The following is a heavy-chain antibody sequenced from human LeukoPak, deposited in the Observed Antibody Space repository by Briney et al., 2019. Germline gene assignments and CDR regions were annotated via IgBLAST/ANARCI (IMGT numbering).Heavy chain of an antibody. CDR1: GFTFSSYA. J-gene: IGHJ4*02. CDR3: AKVRWDNSGWYYLDD. D-gene: IGHD6-19*01. V-gene: IGHV3-30*18. Sequence: GGSLRLSCAASGFTFSSYAMHWVRQAPGKGLEWVAVISYDGSNKYYADSVKGRFTISRDNSKNTLYLQMNSLRAEDTAVCYCAKVRWDNSGWYYLDDWGQGTLVTVSS. CDR2: ISYDGSNK.